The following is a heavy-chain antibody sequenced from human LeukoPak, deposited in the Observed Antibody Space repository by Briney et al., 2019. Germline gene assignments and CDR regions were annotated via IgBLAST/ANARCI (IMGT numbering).Heavy chain of an antibody. CDR1: GFTFSNYA. V-gene: IGHV3-23*01. J-gene: IGHJ4*02. D-gene: IGHD6-19*01. Sequence: AGGSPRLSCAASGFTFSNYAMSWVRQAPGKGLEWVSTISGGGITTYYADSAKGRFTISRDNSKNTMFLQMNSLRADDTAVYYCPRQSYASGWNPFDYWGQGILVTVSS. CDR3: PRQSYASGWNPFDY. CDR2: ISGGGITT.